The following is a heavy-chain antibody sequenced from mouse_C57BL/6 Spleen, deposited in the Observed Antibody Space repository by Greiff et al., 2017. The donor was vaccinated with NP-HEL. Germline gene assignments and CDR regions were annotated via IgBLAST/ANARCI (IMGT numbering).Heavy chain of an antibody. CDR3: ARVSYYGLQLGYAMDY. Sequence: VQLQQPGAELVKPGASVKLSCKASGYTFTSYWMQWVKQRPGQGLEWIGEIDPSDSYTNYNQKFKGKATLTVDTSSSTAYMQLSSLTSEDSAVYYCARVSYYGLQLGYAMDYWGQGTSVTVSS. CDR1: GYTFTSYW. J-gene: IGHJ4*01. CDR2: IDPSDSYT. D-gene: IGHD2-1*01. V-gene: IGHV1-50*01.